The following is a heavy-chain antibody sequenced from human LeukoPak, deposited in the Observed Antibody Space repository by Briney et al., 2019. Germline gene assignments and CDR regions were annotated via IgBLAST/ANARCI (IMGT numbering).Heavy chain of an antibody. CDR2: ISGSGGST. CDR3: ARDCSSTSCHEGVSWFDP. D-gene: IGHD2-2*01. Sequence: GGSLRLSCAASGFTFSSYAMSWVRQAPGKGLEWVSAISGSGGSTYYADSVKGRFTISRDNAKNSLYLQMNSLRAEDTAVYYCARDCSSTSCHEGVSWFDPWGQGTLVTVSS. J-gene: IGHJ5*02. V-gene: IGHV3-23*01. CDR1: GFTFSSYA.